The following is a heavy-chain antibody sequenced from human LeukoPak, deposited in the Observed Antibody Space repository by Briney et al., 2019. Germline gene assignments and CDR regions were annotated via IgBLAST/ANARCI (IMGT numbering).Heavy chain of an antibody. CDR2: INHSGST. CDR3: AIRVVPAAIGFNWFDP. V-gene: IGHV4-34*01. D-gene: IGHD2-2*01. CDR1: GGSFSGYY. J-gene: IGHJ5*02. Sequence: SETLSLTCAVYGGSFSGYYWSWIRQPPGKGLEWIGEINHSGSTNYNPSLKSRVTISVDTSKNQFSLKLGSVTAADTAVYYCAIRVVPAAIGFNWFDPWGQGTLVTVSS.